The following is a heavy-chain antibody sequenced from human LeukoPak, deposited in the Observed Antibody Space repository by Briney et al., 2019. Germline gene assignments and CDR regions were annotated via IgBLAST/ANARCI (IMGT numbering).Heavy chain of an antibody. V-gene: IGHV1-24*01. D-gene: IGHD3-10*01. J-gene: IGHJ4*02. CDR1: GYTLTELS. Sequence: ASVKVSCKVSGYTLTELSMHWVRQAPGKGLEWMGGFDPEDGETIYAQKFQGRVTMTEDTSTDTAYMELSSLRSEDTAVYYCATARITMVRGVIGGSYYFDYWGQGTLVTVSS. CDR2: FDPEDGET. CDR3: ATARITMVRGVIGGSYYFDY.